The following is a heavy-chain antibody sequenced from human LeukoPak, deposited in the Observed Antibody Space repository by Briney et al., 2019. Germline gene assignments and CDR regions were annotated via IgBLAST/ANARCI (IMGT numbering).Heavy chain of an antibody. D-gene: IGHD2-2*01. Sequence: GGSLRLSCAASGFTFSSYGMHWVRQAPGKGLEWVAFIRYDGSNKYYADSVKGRFTISRDNSKNTLYLQMNSLRAEDTAVYYCAKDYCSSTSCHFTFYYYYMDVWGKGTTVTVSS. V-gene: IGHV3-30*02. CDR2: IRYDGSNK. CDR1: GFTFSSYG. CDR3: AKDYCSSTSCHFTFYYYYMDV. J-gene: IGHJ6*03.